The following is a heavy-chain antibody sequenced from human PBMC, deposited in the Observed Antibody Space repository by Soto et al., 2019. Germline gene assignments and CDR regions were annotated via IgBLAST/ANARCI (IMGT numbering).Heavy chain of an antibody. CDR1: GFTFSSYA. V-gene: IGHV3-30-3*01. CDR3: ARVRSDLWGGFPY. Sequence: QVQLVESGGGVVQPGRSLRLSCAVSGFTFSSYAMHWVRQAPGKGLEWVAVISYDGNNQYYADSAKGRFTVSRDNSKNTVYLQMNSLRAEDTAVYYCARVRSDLWGGFPYWGQGTLVTVSS. D-gene: IGHD3-3*01. CDR2: ISYDGNNQ. J-gene: IGHJ4*02.